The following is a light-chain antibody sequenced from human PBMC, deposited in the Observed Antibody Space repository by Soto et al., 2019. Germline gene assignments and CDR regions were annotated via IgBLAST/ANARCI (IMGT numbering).Light chain of an antibody. Sequence: EIVMTQSPATLSVSPGERATLSCRASPSVSSNLAWYQQKPGQAPRLLIYGASTRATGIPARFSGSGSGTEFSLTISSLQSEDFAVYYCQQYNNWPPWTFGRGTKVEIK. J-gene: IGKJ1*01. CDR3: QQYNNWPPWT. CDR2: GAS. V-gene: IGKV3-15*01. CDR1: PSVSSN.